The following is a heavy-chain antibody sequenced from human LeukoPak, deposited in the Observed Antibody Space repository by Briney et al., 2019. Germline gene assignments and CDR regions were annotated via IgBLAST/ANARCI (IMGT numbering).Heavy chain of an antibody. CDR2: INHSGST. Sequence: SETLSLTCAVYGGSFSGYYWSWIRQPPGKGLEWIGEINHSGSTNYNPSLKSRVTISVDTSKNQFSLKLSSVTAADTAVYYCARADFWSGRIFDYWGQGTLVTVSS. V-gene: IGHV4-34*01. CDR3: ARADFWSGRIFDY. CDR1: GGSFSGYY. J-gene: IGHJ4*02. D-gene: IGHD3-3*01.